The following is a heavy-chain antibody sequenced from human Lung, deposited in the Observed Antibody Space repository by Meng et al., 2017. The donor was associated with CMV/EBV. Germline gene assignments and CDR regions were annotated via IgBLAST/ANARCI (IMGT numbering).Heavy chain of an antibody. Sequence: SXAVSGFTFSSYSVNWVRQAPGKGLEWVSSISSNSRYIFYADSVKGRFTISRDNAKNALHLQMNSLRDEDTAVYYCARVYCSRGSCSFDYLGQGXLVTVSS. CDR1: GFTFSSYS. J-gene: IGHJ4*02. CDR2: ISSNSRYI. V-gene: IGHV3-21*01. CDR3: ARVYCSRGSCSFDY. D-gene: IGHD2-15*01.